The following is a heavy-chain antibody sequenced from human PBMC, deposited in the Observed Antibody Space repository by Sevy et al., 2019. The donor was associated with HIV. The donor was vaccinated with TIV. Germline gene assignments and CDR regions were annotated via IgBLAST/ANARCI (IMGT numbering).Heavy chain of an antibody. CDR1: GDSVSSNSAA. J-gene: IGHJ6*02. V-gene: IGHV6-1*01. CDR3: ARVRGVAGNYYYYGMDV. D-gene: IGHD6-19*01. CDR2: TYYRSKWYN. Sequence: SQTLSLTCAISGDSVSSNSAAWNWIRQSPSSGLEWLGRTYYRSKWYNDYAVSVKSRITINPDTSKNQFSLQLNSVTPEDTAVYYCARVRGVAGNYYYYGMDVWGQGTTVTVSS.